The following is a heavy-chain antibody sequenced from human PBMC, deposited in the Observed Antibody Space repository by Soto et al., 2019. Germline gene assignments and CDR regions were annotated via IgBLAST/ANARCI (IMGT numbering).Heavy chain of an antibody. Sequence: GASVKVSCKASGYTFTGYYVHWVRQAPGQGLEWMGWINPNTGGTNYAQKFQGRVTMTSDTSITTAYMELSRLRSDDAAVYYCARVEGSGSHDELRYWGQGPLVTVYS. V-gene: IGHV1-2*02. CDR3: ARVEGSGSHDELRY. CDR1: GYTFTGYY. CDR2: INPNTGGT. J-gene: IGHJ4*02. D-gene: IGHD1-26*01.